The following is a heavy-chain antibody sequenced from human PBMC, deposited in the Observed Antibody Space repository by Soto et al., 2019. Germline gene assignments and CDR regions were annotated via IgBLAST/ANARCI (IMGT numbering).Heavy chain of an antibody. Sequence: QVQLVQSGAEVKKPGASVKVSCKASGYTFSTYGFSWVRQASGQGLEWMGWIGADNGDTNYAQNFQGRVTMTTDTSTTTSYMELRSLTSDDTAVYSCARDWKGAEGFDPWGQGTLVTVSS. CDR3: ARDWKGAEGFDP. CDR1: GYTFSTYG. CDR2: IGADNGDT. V-gene: IGHV1-18*01. D-gene: IGHD1-1*01. J-gene: IGHJ5*02.